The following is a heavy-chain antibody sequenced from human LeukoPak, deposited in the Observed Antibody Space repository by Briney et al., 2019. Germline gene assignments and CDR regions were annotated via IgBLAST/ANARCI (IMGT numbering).Heavy chain of an antibody. CDR2: INHSGSS. J-gene: IGHJ4*02. Sequence: SETLSLTCAVDGGSFSFYYWSWIRQTPGKGLEWIGEINHSGSSNYNPSLKSRVTISVDTSKNQFSLKLNSVTAAHTAVYYCARRSQDFDFWGQGILVTVSA. CDR3: ARRSQDFDF. V-gene: IGHV4-34*01. CDR1: GGSFSFYY.